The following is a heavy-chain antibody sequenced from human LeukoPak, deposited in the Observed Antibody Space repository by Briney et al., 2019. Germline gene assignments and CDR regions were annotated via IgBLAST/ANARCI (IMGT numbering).Heavy chain of an antibody. CDR1: GFTFSRNS. CDR2: ITSNGGTT. J-gene: IGHJ4*02. Sequence: GGPLRLSCAASGFTFSRNSMHWVRQAPGKGLEYVSAITSNGGTTYYANSVRGRFTISRDNSKNTLYLQMGSLRAEDMAVYYCARAYGSGNYFDDWGQGTLVTVSS. V-gene: IGHV3-64*01. CDR3: ARAYGSGNYFDD. D-gene: IGHD3-10*01.